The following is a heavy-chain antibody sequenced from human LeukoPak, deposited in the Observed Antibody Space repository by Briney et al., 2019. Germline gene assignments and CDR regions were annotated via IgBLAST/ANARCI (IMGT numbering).Heavy chain of an antibody. D-gene: IGHD6-19*01. J-gene: IGHJ4*02. V-gene: IGHV3-48*03. Sequence: PGGSLSLSCAASGFTFSSYEMNWVRQAPGTGLEWVSKISSSGSAIYYADSVKGRFTISRDNAKSTLYLQMNSLRVEDTAVYYCARGGSLGYWGQGTLVTVSS. CDR1: GFTFSSYE. CDR2: ISSSGSAI. CDR3: ARGGSLGY.